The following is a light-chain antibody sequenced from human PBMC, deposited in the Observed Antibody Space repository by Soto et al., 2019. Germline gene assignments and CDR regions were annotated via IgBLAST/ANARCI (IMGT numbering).Light chain of an antibody. CDR1: QSVSNNY. J-gene: IGKJ1*01. CDR3: QQYGSSGT. V-gene: IGKV3-20*01. Sequence: ELVLTQSPGTLCLSPVERATLSCRASQSVSNNYLAWYQQQPGQAPRLLIYAASNRATGIPDRFSGSASGTYFTLTISRLEPDDFAVYYCQQYGSSGTCGQGTKVDIK. CDR2: AAS.